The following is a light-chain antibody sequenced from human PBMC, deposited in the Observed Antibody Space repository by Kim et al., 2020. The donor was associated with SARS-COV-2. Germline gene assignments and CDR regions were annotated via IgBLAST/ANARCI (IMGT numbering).Light chain of an antibody. Sequence: EIGMTQSPATLSVSPGERATLSCRASQSVSSYLAWYQQKPGQAPRLLIYGASSRATGVPARCRGSGSGTEFTLTISSLQSEDFAVYYCQRYNNSPLTFGGGAKVEIK. CDR1: QSVSSY. CDR2: GAS. V-gene: IGKV3-15*01. J-gene: IGKJ4*01. CDR3: QRYNNSPLT.